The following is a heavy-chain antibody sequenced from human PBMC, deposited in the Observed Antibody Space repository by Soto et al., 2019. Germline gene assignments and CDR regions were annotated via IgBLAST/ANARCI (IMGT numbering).Heavy chain of an antibody. Sequence: QLQLQESGSGLEKPSQTLSLTCAVSGGSISSGGYSWRWMRQPPGKGLEWIGYIYHSGSTYYNPSPKVQVTLSVDRSKTQFSLTLSSVAAADTAVYYWPRVPTPWGQGTLVTVSS. V-gene: IGHV4-30-2*01. CDR2: IYHSGST. CDR3: PRVPTP. J-gene: IGHJ5*02. CDR1: GGSISSGGYS.